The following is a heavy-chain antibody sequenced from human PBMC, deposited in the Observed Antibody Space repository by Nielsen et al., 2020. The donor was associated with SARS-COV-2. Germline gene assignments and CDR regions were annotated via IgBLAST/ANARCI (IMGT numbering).Heavy chain of an antibody. D-gene: IGHD3-3*01. V-gene: IGHV3-7*01. CDR3: ARLSNFWSGYNDY. CDR1: GFTFSSYW. Sequence: GGSLRLSCAASGFTFSSYWMSWVRQAPGKGLEWVANIKQDGSEKYYAESVRGRFTISRDNSNNTLFLQMDSLTADDTAVYFCARLSNFWSGYNDYWGQGTLVIVSS. J-gene: IGHJ4*02. CDR2: IKQDGSEK.